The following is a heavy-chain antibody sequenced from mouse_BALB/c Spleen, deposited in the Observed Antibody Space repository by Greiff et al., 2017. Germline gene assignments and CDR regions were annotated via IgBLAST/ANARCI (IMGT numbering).Heavy chain of an antibody. Sequence: EVQLQQSGPELVKPGASVKMSCKASGYTFTSYVMHWVEQKPGQGLEWIGYINPYNDGTKYNEKFKGKATLTSDKSSSTAYMELSSLTSEDSAVYYCARGGGNYAMDYWGQGTSVTVSS. J-gene: IGHJ4*01. CDR1: GYTFTSYV. CDR3: ARGGGNYAMDY. V-gene: IGHV1-14*01. CDR2: INPYNDGT.